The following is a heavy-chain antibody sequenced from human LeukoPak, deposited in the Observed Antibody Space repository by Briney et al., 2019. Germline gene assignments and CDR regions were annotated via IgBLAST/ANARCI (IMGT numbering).Heavy chain of an antibody. CDR3: ARRAAAGNYFDN. Sequence: SETLSLTCAVYGGSFSDYYWSWIRQPPGKGLEWIGEINRSGSTNYNPSLKSRVTISVDTSKNQFSLKLSSVTAADTAVYYCARRAAAGNYFDNWGQGTLVTVSS. D-gene: IGHD6-13*01. V-gene: IGHV4-34*01. CDR1: GGSFSDYY. J-gene: IGHJ4*02. CDR2: INRSGST.